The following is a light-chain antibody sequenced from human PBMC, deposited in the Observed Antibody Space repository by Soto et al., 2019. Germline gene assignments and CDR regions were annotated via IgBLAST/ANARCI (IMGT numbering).Light chain of an antibody. V-gene: IGLV2-14*01. CDR2: EVT. CDR1: SSDVGGYNY. J-gene: IGLJ1*01. CDR3: SSYTTSDTPLYV. Sequence: QSVLTQPASVSGSPGQSITISCTGTSSDVGGYNYVSWYQQHPGKAPKLMIYEVTNRPSGVSNRFSGSKSGNTASLTISGLQAEDESDYYCSSYTTSDTPLYVFGTGTKLTVL.